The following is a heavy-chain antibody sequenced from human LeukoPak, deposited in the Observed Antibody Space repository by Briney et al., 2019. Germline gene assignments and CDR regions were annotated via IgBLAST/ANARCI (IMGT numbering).Heavy chain of an antibody. CDR2: ISSSSSYI. V-gene: IGHV3-21*01. J-gene: IGHJ4*02. CDR1: GFTFSSYS. Sequence: GGSPRLSCAASGFTFSSYSMNWVRQAPGKGLEWVSSISSSSSYIYYADSVKGRFTISRDNAKNSLYLQMNSLRAEDTAVYYCARVEWKGGSGSYFFDYWGQGTLVTVSS. D-gene: IGHD1-26*01. CDR3: ARVEWKGGSGSYFFDY.